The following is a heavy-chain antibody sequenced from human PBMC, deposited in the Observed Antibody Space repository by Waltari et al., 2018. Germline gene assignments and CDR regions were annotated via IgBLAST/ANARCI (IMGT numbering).Heavy chain of an antibody. D-gene: IGHD2-2*01. CDR1: GGTFSSYA. CDR3: ASPYCSSTSCYPYYFDY. V-gene: IGHV1-69*01. Sequence: QVQLVKSGAEVKKPGSSVKVSCKASGGTFSSYAISWVRQAPGQGLEWMGGSIPIFGTANYAQKFQCRVTITADESTSTAYMELSSLRSEDTAVYYCASPYCSSTSCYPYYFDYWGQGTLVTVSS. CDR2: SIPIFGTA. J-gene: IGHJ4*02.